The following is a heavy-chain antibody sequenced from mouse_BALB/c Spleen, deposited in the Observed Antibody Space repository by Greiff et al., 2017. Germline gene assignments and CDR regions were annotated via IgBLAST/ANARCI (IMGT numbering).Heavy chain of an antibody. D-gene: IGHD5-1-1*01. CDR1: GYSITSDYA. CDR2: ISYSGST. CDR3: ARGNNYGAY. V-gene: IGHV3-2*02. J-gene: IGHJ3*01. Sequence: VQLKESGPGLVKPPQSLSLTCTVTGYSITSDYAWNWIRQIPGNKLEWMGYISYSGSTSYNPSLKSRISITRDTSKNQFFLQLNSVTTEDTATYYCARGNNYGAYWGQGTLVTVSA.